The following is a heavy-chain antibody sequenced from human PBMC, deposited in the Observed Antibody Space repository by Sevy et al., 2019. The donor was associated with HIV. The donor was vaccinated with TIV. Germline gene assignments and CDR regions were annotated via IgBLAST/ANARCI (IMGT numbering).Heavy chain of an antibody. V-gene: IGHV4-38-2*01. CDR1: GYSITSGYL. CDR2: VFHSGST. J-gene: IGHJ4*02. D-gene: IGHD3-10*01. Sequence: SETLSLTCAVSGYSITSGYLWGWIRQPPGKGLEWIGSVFHSGSTYYNPSLNSRVIISVDTSKNQFSRKLNSVTAADTAVYYGARHSHGSGTYYVPFDSWGQGTLVTVSS. CDR3: ARHSHGSGTYYVPFDS.